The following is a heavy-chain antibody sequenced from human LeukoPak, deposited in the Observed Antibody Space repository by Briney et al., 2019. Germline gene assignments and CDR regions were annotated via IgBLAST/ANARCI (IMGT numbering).Heavy chain of an antibody. D-gene: IGHD3-10*02. Sequence: SETLSLTSTVSGGSISSFYWSRIRQPPGQGLEWSGFFHATMTTKYNPSIQSRVSIPLDKSTNQVSLVLNSLTPAHTAGHSRARAFFVRENPRSWFDTCGEGKLVTVSP. CDR3: ARAFFVRENPRSWFDT. CDR1: GGSISSFY. CDR2: FHATMTT. V-gene: IGHV4-4*08. J-gene: IGHJ5*02.